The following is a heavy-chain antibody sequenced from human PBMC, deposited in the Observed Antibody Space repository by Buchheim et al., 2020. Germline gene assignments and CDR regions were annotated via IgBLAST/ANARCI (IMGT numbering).Heavy chain of an antibody. CDR2: ISYDGSNK. V-gene: IGHV3-30*18. CDR1: GFTFSSYG. J-gene: IGHJ4*02. CDR3: AKDRQVGATIIDY. D-gene: IGHD1-26*01. Sequence: QVQLVESGGGVVQPGRSLRLSCAASGFTFSSYGMHWVRQAPGKGLEWVAVISYDGSNKYYADSVKGRFTISGDNSKNTLYLQMNSLRAEDTAVYYCAKDRQVGATIIDYWGQGTL.